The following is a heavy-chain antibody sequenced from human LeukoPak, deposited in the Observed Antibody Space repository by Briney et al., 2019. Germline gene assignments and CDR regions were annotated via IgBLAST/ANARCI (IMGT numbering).Heavy chain of an antibody. CDR2: ISGSGGST. Sequence: GGSLRLSCAASGFTFSSYGMSWVRQAPGKGLEWVSAISGSGGSTYYADSVKGRFTISRDNSKNTLYLQMNSLRAEDTAVYYCAKSYYYDSSGYGFDYWGQGTLVTVSS. J-gene: IGHJ4*02. CDR1: GFTFSSYG. V-gene: IGHV3-23*01. CDR3: AKSYYYDSSGYGFDY. D-gene: IGHD3-22*01.